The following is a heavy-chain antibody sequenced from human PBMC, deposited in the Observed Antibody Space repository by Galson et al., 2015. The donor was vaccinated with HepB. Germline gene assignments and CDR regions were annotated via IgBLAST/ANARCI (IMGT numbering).Heavy chain of an antibody. Sequence: SLRLSCAASGFPFKNYAMHWVRQAPGTGLEWVAVISYDGSNKEYADSVKGRFTISRDNSKNALYLQMKSLRAADTAVYYCARDSYTLTFYYYYGMDVWGQGTTVTVSS. CDR1: GFPFKNYA. J-gene: IGHJ6*02. V-gene: IGHV3-30*04. CDR3: ARDSYTLTFYYYYGMDV. CDR2: ISYDGSNK. D-gene: IGHD4-17*01.